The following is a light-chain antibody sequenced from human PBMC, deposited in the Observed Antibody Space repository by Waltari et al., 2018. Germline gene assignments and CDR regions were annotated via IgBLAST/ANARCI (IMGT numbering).Light chain of an antibody. Sequence: CRASQEIGRDLAWYQQKPGKAPKLLIYVTSILQSGVSSRFSGSGSGTDFTLTITSLRPEDSATYYCQQVNTSPFTFGPGSKVDVK. V-gene: IGKV1-13*02. CDR1: QEIGRD. CDR2: VTS. J-gene: IGKJ3*01. CDR3: QQVNTSPFT.